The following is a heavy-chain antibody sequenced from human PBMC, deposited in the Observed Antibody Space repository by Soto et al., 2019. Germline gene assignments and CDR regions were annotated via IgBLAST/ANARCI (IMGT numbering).Heavy chain of an antibody. Sequence: QVQLVQSGAEVKKPGASVKVSCKASGYTFTSYYMHWVRQAPGQGLEWMGIINPSGGSTSYAQKFQGRGTMNRDTSTSTVYMELSSLSSEDTAVYYCARWDYYYYYGMDVWGQGTAVTVSS. J-gene: IGHJ6*02. CDR2: INPSGGST. CDR1: GYTFTSYY. V-gene: IGHV1-46*01. CDR3: ARWDYYYYYGMDV.